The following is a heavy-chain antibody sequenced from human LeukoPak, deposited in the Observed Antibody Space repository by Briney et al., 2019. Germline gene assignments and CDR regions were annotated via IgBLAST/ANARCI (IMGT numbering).Heavy chain of an antibody. CDR1: GGSISSGGYY. Sequence: SETLSLTCTVSGGSISSGGYYWSWVRQHPGKGLEWIGYIYYSGGTYYNPSLKSRVTISVDTSKNQLSLKLSSVTAADTAVYYCARRKGGDFIDNWGQGALVTVSS. V-gene: IGHV4-31*03. CDR3: ARRKGGDFIDN. J-gene: IGHJ4*02. D-gene: IGHD2-21*02. CDR2: IYYSGGT.